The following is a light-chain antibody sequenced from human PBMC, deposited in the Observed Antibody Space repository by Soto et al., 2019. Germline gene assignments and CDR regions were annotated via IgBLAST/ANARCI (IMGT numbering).Light chain of an antibody. CDR3: LQDYGYPRT. Sequence: AIQMTQSPSSLYASVGHTVTITCRASQGIRTELGWYQQKPGKAPKLLIYGASTLQGGVPSRSSGSGSGTEFTLTISSLQPEDFATYYCLQDYGYPRTFGQGTKVEIK. CDR1: QGIRTE. V-gene: IGKV1-6*01. J-gene: IGKJ1*01. CDR2: GAS.